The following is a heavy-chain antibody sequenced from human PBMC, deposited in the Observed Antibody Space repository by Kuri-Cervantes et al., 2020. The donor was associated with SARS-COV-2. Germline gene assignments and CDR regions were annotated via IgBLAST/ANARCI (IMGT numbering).Heavy chain of an antibody. J-gene: IGHJ2*01. CDR1: GGSISSGSYY. CDR2: IYTSGST. D-gene: IGHD3-3*01. CDR3: ARRTSGNFDL. V-gene: IGHV4-61*09. Sequence: SETLSLTCTVSGGSISSGSYYWSWIRQPAGKGLEWIGYIYTSGSTNYNPSLKSRVTISVDTSKNQFSLKLSSVTATDTAIYYCARRTSGNFDLWGRGILVTVSS.